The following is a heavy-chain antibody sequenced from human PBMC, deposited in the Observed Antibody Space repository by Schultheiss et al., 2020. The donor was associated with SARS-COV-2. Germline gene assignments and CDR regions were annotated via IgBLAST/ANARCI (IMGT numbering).Heavy chain of an antibody. CDR1: GGSISGYY. CDR2: IYYSGST. CDR3: LRDSGYDGSSY. V-gene: IGHV4-59*06. J-gene: IGHJ4*02. D-gene: IGHD5-12*01. Sequence: SETLSLTCTVSGGSISGYYWSWIRQHPGKGLEWIGYIYYSGSTYYNPSLKSRVTISVDTSKNQFSLKLSSVTAADTAVYYCLRDSGYDGSSYWGQGTLVTVSS.